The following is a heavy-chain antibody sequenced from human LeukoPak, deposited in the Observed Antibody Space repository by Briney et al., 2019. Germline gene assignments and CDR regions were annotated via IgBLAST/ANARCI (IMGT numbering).Heavy chain of an antibody. D-gene: IGHD6-6*01. V-gene: IGHV1-2*02. CDR2: INPNSGGT. CDR1: GYTFTGYY. Sequence: ASVKVSCKASGYTFTGYYMHWVRQAPGQGLEWMGWINPNSGGTNYAQKFQGRVTMTRDTSISTAYMELSRLRSDDTAVYYCARGEQGSSSQFDYWGQGTLVTVSS. J-gene: IGHJ4*02. CDR3: ARGEQGSSSQFDY.